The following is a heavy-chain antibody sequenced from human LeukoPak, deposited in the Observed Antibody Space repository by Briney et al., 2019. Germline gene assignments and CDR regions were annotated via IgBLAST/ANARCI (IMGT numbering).Heavy chain of an antibody. CDR2: VFYTGGT. D-gene: IGHD3-3*01. CDR3: ARGGSLVEWSFDY. V-gene: IGHV4-59*01. CDR1: RVSISTYY. J-gene: IGHJ4*02. Sequence: PSETLSLTCTVSRVSISTYYWHWIRQPASRWIEWLGLVFYTGGTNHNPSLNGRVSTSVDTSNIQFSLRLTSVTPADTAIYYCARGGSLVEWSFDYWGQGHLVTVSS.